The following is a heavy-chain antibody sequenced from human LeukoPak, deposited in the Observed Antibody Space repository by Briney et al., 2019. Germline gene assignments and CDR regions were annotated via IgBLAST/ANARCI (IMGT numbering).Heavy chain of an antibody. J-gene: IGHJ6*02. CDR3: AGHAGRGHIIMIVVGSLGMDV. V-gene: IGHV4-34*01. CDR1: GGSFSGYY. Sequence: SETLSLTCAVYGGSFSGYYWSWIRQPPGKGLEWIGEINHSGSTNYNPSLTSRVTISVDTSKNQFSLKLSSVTAADTAGYYIAGHAGRGHIIMIVVGSLGMDVWGQGTTVTVSS. CDR2: INHSGST. D-gene: IGHD3-22*01.